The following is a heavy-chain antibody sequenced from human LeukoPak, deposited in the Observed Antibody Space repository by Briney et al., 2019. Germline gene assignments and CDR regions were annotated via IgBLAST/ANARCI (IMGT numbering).Heavy chain of an antibody. Sequence: SETLSLTCTVSGGSISSYYWSWIRQPPGKGLEWIGYIYTSGSTNYNPSLKSRVTISVDTSKNQFSPKLRSVTAADTAVYYCARVYSSSWYYYYYMDVWGKGTTVTVSS. V-gene: IGHV4-4*09. D-gene: IGHD6-13*01. CDR2: IYTSGST. CDR3: ARVYSSSWYYYYYMDV. J-gene: IGHJ6*03. CDR1: GGSISSYY.